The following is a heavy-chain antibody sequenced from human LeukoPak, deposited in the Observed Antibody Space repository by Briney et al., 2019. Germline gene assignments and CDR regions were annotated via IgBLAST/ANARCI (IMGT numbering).Heavy chain of an antibody. CDR2: ISPYNGNT. CDR3: ARDHGGFWSGSAGF. CDR1: GYPFISTG. V-gene: IGHV1-18*01. J-gene: IGHJ4*02. Sequence: ASVKVSCKASGYPFISTGINWLRQAPGRGLEWMGWISPYNGNTNFAQHFQNRLSLTTDTSSRTSFMELRSLTYEDTATYYCARDHGGFWSGSAGFWGQGTLLTVSS. D-gene: IGHD3-3*01.